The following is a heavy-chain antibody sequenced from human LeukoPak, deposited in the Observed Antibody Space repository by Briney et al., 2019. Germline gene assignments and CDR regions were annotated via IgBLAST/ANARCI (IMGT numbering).Heavy chain of an antibody. J-gene: IGHJ4*02. CDR2: INHSGST. D-gene: IGHD3-3*01. CDR3: ARGLDFWSGYHFDY. V-gene: IGHV4-34*01. CDR1: GGSFSGYY. Sequence: SETLSLTCAVYGGSFSGYYWSWIRQPPGKGLEWIGEINHSGSTNYNPSLKSRVTISVDTSKNQFSLKLSSVTAADTAVYYCARGLDFWSGYHFDYWGQGTLVAVSS.